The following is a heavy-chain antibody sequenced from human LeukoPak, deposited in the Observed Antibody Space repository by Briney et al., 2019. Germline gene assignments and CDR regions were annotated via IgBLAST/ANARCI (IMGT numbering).Heavy chain of an antibody. CDR2: ISGSGAST. CDR3: AKDEGYYGSGSYPSAYYYYGMDV. Sequence: GGSLRLSCAPSGFTFSSYAMSWVRQAPGEGLEWVSAISGSGASTYYADSVTGRFTISRDNSKNTLYLQMNSLRAEDTAVYYCAKDEGYYGSGSYPSAYYYYGMDVWGKGTTVTVSS. V-gene: IGHV3-23*01. CDR1: GFTFSSYA. J-gene: IGHJ6*04. D-gene: IGHD3-10*01.